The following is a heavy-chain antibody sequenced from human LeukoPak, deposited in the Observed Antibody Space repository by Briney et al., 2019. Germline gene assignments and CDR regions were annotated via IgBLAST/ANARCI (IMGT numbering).Heavy chain of an antibody. CDR1: GGSFSGYY. V-gene: IGHV4-34*01. CDR2: INHSGST. D-gene: IGHD3-3*01. Sequence: SETLSLTCAVYGGSFSGYYWSWIRQPPGKGLEWIGEINHSGSTNYNPSLKSRVTISVDTSKNQFSLKLSSVTAADTAVYYCARDAVGDFWSEAFDIWGQGTMVTVSS. J-gene: IGHJ3*02. CDR3: ARDAVGDFWSEAFDI.